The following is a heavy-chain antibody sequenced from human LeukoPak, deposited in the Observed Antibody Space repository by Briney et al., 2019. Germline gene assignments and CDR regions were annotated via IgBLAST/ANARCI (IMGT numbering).Heavy chain of an antibody. J-gene: IGHJ3*02. Sequence: GESLKISCKASGYTFTSYDINWVRQATGQGLEWMGWMNPNSGNTGYAQKFQGRVTITRNTSISTAYMELSSLRSEDTAVYYCARGTRTYDFWSGLLSSPSYDAFDIWGQGTMVTVSS. CDR1: GYTFTSYD. V-gene: IGHV1-8*03. D-gene: IGHD3-3*01. CDR2: MNPNSGNT. CDR3: ARGTRTYDFWSGLLSSPSYDAFDI.